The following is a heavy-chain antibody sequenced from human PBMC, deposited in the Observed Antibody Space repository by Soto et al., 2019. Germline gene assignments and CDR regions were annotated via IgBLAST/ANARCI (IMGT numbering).Heavy chain of an antibody. CDR2: VKSKTDGGTT. CDR1: GFTFSNAW. J-gene: IGHJ4*01. CDR3: TIDSYITSIIVRFDY. Sequence: PGGSLRLSCAASGFTFSNAWINWVRQTPGKGLEWVGRVKSKTDGGTTDFAAPVKGRFAISRDDSKNMVYLEMNSLKTEDTAIYYCTIDSYITSIIVRFDYWGHGTLVTVSS. V-gene: IGHV3-15*07. D-gene: IGHD3-22*01.